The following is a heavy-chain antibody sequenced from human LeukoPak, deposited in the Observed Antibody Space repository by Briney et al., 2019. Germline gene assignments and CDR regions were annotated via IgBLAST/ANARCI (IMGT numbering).Heavy chain of an antibody. J-gene: IGHJ4*02. CDR3: AKDSSSCPFDY. CDR1: GFTFSSYG. Sequence: GGSLRLSCAASGFTFSSYGMHWVRQAPGKGLEWVAVISHDGSNKYYADSVKGRFTISRDNSKNTLYLQMNSLRAEDTAVYYCAKDSSSCPFDYWGQGTLVTVSS. CDR2: ISHDGSNK. V-gene: IGHV3-30*18. D-gene: IGHD6-13*01.